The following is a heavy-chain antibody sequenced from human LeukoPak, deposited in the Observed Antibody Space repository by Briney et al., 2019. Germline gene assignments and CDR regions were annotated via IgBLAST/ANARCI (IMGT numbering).Heavy chain of an antibody. Sequence: GGSLRLSCAASGFTFSSCGMHWVRQAPGKGLEWVAFIRYDGSNKYYADSVKGRFTISRDNSTNTLYLQMNSLRAEDTAVYYCAKDGGYYDSSGYYPKPFDYWGQGTLVTVSS. CDR3: AKDGGYYDSSGYYPKPFDY. V-gene: IGHV3-30*02. D-gene: IGHD3-22*01. J-gene: IGHJ4*02. CDR2: IRYDGSNK. CDR1: GFTFSSCG.